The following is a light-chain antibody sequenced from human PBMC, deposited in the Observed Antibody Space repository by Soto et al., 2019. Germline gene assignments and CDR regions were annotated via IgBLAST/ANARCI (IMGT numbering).Light chain of an antibody. Sequence: DIQLTQSPSFLSASVGDRVTVTCRASQGINSYLAWYQQKPGKAPKLLIYTASTLQSGVPSRFSGSGSGTEFTLTITSLQPEDFAAYYCQQLYTYPLPSGGGTKVEIK. CDR1: QGINSY. CDR3: QQLYTYPLP. V-gene: IGKV1-9*01. J-gene: IGKJ4*01. CDR2: TAS.